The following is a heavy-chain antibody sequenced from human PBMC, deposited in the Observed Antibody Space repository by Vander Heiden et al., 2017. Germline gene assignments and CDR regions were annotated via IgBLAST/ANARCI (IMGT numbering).Heavy chain of an antibody. CDR2: TENYGTS. J-gene: IGHJ4*02. CDR3: ARDLNY. CDR1: GFTVTTGY. V-gene: IGHV3-53*01. Sequence: EVQLVESGGGLIQPGGSLRLPCAASGFTVTTGYRSWVRQAPGKGLEWVSVTENYGTSYYADSVKGRFAISRDSSKNTLYLQMNNLRGEDSAVYYCARDLNYWGQGTLVTVSS.